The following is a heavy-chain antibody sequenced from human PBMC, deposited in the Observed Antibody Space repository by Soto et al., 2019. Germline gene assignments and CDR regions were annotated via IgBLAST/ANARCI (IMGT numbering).Heavy chain of an antibody. Sequence: PGESLKISCKPSGYNFINYWIGWVRQPPGKGLEWMVFIQPGDTDTKYNPSFRGQITISVDKSISTAYLQWTSLRASATAMYYCARLDPTQGRLDYWRQRTLVTVSS. D-gene: IGHD1-1*01. V-gene: IGHV5-51*01. CDR2: IQPGDTDT. J-gene: IGHJ4*02. CDR1: GYNFINYW. CDR3: ARLDPTQGRLDY.